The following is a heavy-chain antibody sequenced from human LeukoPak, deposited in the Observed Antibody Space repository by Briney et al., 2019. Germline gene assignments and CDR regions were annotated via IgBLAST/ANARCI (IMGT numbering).Heavy chain of an antibody. J-gene: IGHJ6*02. Sequence: GGSLRLSCTASGFTFSSYGMHWVRQAPGKGLEWVAVVSYDGSNKYYADSVKGRFTISRDNSKNTLYLQMNSLRAEDTAVYYCAKDQTWHYGSGSYYTGYYYYYNMDVWGQGTTVTVSS. CDR3: AKDQTWHYGSGSYYTGYYYYYNMDV. CDR2: VSYDGSNK. D-gene: IGHD3-10*01. V-gene: IGHV3-30*18. CDR1: GFTFSSYG.